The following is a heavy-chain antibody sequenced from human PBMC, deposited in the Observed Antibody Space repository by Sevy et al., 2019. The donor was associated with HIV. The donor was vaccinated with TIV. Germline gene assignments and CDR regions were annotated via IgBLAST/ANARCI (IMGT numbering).Heavy chain of an antibody. Sequence: ASVKVSCKASGDTFTNNYIHWVRQAPGQGLEWMGMVDPSAGNTTYPQKFQGRVTMTRDTATTILYMELSSLRSEDTAVYYCVRADPDQHFDSWGQGTLVTVSS. V-gene: IGHV1-46*01. CDR2: VDPSAGNT. CDR1: GDTFTNNY. CDR3: VRADPDQHFDS. J-gene: IGHJ4*02.